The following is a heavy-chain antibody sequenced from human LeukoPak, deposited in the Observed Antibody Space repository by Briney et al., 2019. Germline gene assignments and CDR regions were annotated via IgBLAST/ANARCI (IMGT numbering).Heavy chain of an antibody. Sequence: GGSLRLSCAASGFTFISYGMHWVRQASGKGLEWVAFIRYDGSNKYYADSVKGRFAISRDNSKNTLYLQMKSLRAEDTAVYYWAKGGGYEAQYYYYYLDVWGKGTTVTISS. J-gene: IGHJ6*03. D-gene: IGHD5-12*01. V-gene: IGHV3-30*02. CDR1: GFTFISYG. CDR2: IRYDGSNK. CDR3: AKGGGYEAQYYYYYLDV.